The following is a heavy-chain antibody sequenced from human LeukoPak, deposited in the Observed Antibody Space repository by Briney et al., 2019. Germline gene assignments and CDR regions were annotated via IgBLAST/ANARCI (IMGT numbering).Heavy chain of an antibody. CDR2: ISGSGGST. V-gene: IGHV3-23*01. J-gene: IGHJ6*03. CDR1: GFTLRSYT. CDR3: AKEGHYYGSGSYTRYYYYYYMDV. D-gene: IGHD3-10*01. Sequence: GGSLRLSCAASGFTLRSYTMSWVRQAPGKGLEWVSAISGSGGSTYYADSVKGRFTISRDNSKNTLYLQMNSLRAEDTAVYYCAKEGHYYGSGSYTRYYYYYYMDVWGKGTTVTVSS.